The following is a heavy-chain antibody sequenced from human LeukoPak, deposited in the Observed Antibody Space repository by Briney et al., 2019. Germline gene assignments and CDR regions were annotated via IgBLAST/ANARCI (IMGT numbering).Heavy chain of an antibody. J-gene: IGHJ6*03. V-gene: IGHV4-4*07. CDR1: GGSISSYY. CDR3: ARETYYDFWSGYYYYYYYMDV. Sequence: SETLSLTCTVPGGSISSYYWSWIRQPAGKGLEWIWRIYTSGSTNYNPSLKSRVTMSVDTSKNQFSLKLSSVTAADTAVYYCARETYYDFWSGYYYYYYYMDVWGKGTTVTVSS. D-gene: IGHD3-3*01. CDR2: IYTSGST.